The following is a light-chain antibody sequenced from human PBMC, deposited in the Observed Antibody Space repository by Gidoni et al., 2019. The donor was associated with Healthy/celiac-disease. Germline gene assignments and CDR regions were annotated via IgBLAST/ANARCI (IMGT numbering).Light chain of an antibody. CDR2: KAS. J-gene: IGKJ3*01. V-gene: IGKV1-5*03. Sequence: DIQMTQSPSTLSASVGDRVTITCRASQSISSWLAWYQQKPGKAPKLLIYKASSLESGVPSRFSGSGSGTEFTLTISSLQPDDFATYYCQQYNSYSPFTFXPXTKVDIK. CDR1: QSISSW. CDR3: QQYNSYSPFT.